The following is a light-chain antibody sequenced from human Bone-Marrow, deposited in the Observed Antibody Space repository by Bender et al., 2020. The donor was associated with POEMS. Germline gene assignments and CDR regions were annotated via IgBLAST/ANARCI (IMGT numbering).Light chain of an antibody. Sequence: QSVLTQPPSASGTPGQRVTISCSGSNSNIGTNAVNWYQQFPGPAPKLLIYRDNQRTSGVPDRFYAFKSGTSASLAISGLQSEDEAGYYCAAWDAGLSGGVFGGGTKLTVL. CDR2: RDN. V-gene: IGLV1-44*01. CDR3: AAWDAGLSGGV. CDR1: NSNIGTNA. J-gene: IGLJ3*02.